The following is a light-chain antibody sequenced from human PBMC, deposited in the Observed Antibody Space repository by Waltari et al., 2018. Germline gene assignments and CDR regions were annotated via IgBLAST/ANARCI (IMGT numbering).Light chain of an antibody. Sequence: EMVLTQSPATLSLSPGERATLSCRASKSVSSYVAWYQQKPGQAPRLLIYDASSRATGIPARFSGSGSGTDFTLTISSLEPEDFAVYYCQHRSNRPLTFGGGTKVKIK. CDR2: DAS. J-gene: IGKJ4*01. CDR1: KSVSSY. V-gene: IGKV3-11*01. CDR3: QHRSNRPLT.